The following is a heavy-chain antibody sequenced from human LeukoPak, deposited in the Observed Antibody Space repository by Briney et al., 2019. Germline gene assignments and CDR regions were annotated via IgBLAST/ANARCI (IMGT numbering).Heavy chain of an antibody. CDR1: GYTFTGYY. J-gene: IGHJ4*02. D-gene: IGHD3-22*01. CDR3: ARDRDGGYYYDSSGYYYGLGY. Sequence: GASVKVSCKASGYTFTGYYMHWVRQAPGQGLEWMGIINPSGGSTSYAQKFQGRVTMTRDTSTSTVYMELSSLRSEDTAVYYCARDRDGGYYYDSSGYYYGLGYWGQGTLVTVSS. V-gene: IGHV1-46*01. CDR2: INPSGGST.